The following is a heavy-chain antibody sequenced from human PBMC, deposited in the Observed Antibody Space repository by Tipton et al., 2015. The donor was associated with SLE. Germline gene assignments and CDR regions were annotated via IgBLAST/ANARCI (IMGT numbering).Heavy chain of an antibody. CDR3: ARARGVLGGSGWYFEL. V-gene: IGHV3-21*01. D-gene: IGHD1-26*01. J-gene: IGHJ2*01. CDR2: ISSSSSYI. Sequence: QLVQSGGGLVKPGGSLRLSCAASGFTFSSYSMNWVRQAPGKGLEWVSSISSSSSYIYYADSVKGRFTISRDNAKNSLYLQMNSLRAEDTAVYYCARARGVLGGSGWYFELWGRGTLVTVSS. CDR1: GFTFSSYS.